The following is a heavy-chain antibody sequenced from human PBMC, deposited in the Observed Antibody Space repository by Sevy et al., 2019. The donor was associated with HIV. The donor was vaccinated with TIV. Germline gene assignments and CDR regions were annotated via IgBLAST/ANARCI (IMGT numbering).Heavy chain of an antibody. CDR2: ISSSSSYI. Sequence: GGSLRLSCAASGFTFSSYSMNWVRQAPGKGLEWVSSISSSSSYIYYADSVKGRFTISRDNAKNSLYLQMNSLRAEDTAVYYCVREMAVLLWFGELPIYRGENAFDIWGQGTMVTVSS. CDR3: VREMAVLLWFGELPIYRGENAFDI. J-gene: IGHJ3*02. V-gene: IGHV3-21*01. CDR1: GFTFSSYS. D-gene: IGHD3-10*01.